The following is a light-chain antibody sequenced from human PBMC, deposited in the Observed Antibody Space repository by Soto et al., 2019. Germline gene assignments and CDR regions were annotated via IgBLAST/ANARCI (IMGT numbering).Light chain of an antibody. Sequence: EIVLTQSPGTLSLSSGERATLSFRASQSVSNNYLAWYQQKPGQAPRLLIYGASNRATGIPDRFSGSGSGTDFTLTISRLEPEDFAVYYCQRYGSSGTFGQGTKVDI. CDR2: GAS. CDR1: QSVSNNY. V-gene: IGKV3-20*01. CDR3: QRYGSSGT. J-gene: IGKJ1*01.